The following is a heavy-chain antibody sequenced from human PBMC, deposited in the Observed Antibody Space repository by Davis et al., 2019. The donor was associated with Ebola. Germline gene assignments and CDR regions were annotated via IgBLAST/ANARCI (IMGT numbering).Heavy chain of an antibody. J-gene: IGHJ4*02. CDR1: GCSISSGGYY. D-gene: IGHD1-14*01. CDR2: IYYSGST. Sequence: SETLSLTCTVSGCSISSGGYYWGWIRQPPGKGLEWIGSIYYSGSTYYNPSLKSRVTISVDTSKNQFSLKLSSVTAADTAVYYCARGRSYLGYWGQGTLVTVSS. CDR3: ARGRSYLGY. V-gene: IGHV4-39*01.